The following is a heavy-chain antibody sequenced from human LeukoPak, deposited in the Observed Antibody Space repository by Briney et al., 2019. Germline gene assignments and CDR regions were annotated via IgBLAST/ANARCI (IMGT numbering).Heavy chain of an antibody. Sequence: SVKVSCKASAGTFSGYAISWVRQAPGQGLEWMGRIIPIFGTANYAQKFQGRVTITADKSTSTAYMELSSLRSEDTAVYYCARDPVVVAATGTDYWGQGTLVTVSS. D-gene: IGHD2-15*01. CDR3: ARDPVVVAATGTDY. CDR1: AGTFSGYA. V-gene: IGHV1-69*06. CDR2: IIPIFGTA. J-gene: IGHJ4*02.